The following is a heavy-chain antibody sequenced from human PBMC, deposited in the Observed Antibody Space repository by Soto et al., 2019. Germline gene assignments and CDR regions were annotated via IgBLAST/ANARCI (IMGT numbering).Heavy chain of an antibody. V-gene: IGHV3-15*01. CDR3: TTVKLLWFGESI. Sequence: SWIRQAPGKGLEWVGRIKSKTDGGTTDYAAPVKGRFTISRDDSKNTLYLQMNSLKTEDTAVYYCTTVKLLWFGESIWGQGTMVTVS. CDR2: IKSKTDGGTT. D-gene: IGHD3-10*01. J-gene: IGHJ3*02.